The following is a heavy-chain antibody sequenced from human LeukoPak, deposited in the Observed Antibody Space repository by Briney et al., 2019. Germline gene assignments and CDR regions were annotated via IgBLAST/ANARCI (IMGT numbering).Heavy chain of an antibody. CDR2: LYSGGIT. CDR3: ARGSFCAFDY. CDR1: GFTVSSNY. J-gene: IGHJ4*02. V-gene: IGHV3-53*01. Sequence: GGSLRLSCAASGFTVSSNYMSWVRQAPGKGLEWVSVLYSGGITYYADSVKGRFTISRDNSKNTLYLQMSSLRAEDTAVYYCARGSFCAFDYWGQGTLVTVSS.